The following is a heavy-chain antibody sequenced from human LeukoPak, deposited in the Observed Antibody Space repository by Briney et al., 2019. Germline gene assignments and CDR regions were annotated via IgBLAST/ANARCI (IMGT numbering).Heavy chain of an antibody. V-gene: IGHV1-18*01. J-gene: IGHJ4*02. Sequence: ASVKVSCKTSGYTFTSFDINWVRHTTGHGPEWMGWVNCDNGNTRYAQKFQGRVTLTTDTSTSTAYMELRSLRSDDTAVYYCARDGSGVWFDYWGQGTLVTVSS. CDR1: GYTFTSFD. CDR2: VNCDNGNT. CDR3: ARDGSGVWFDY. D-gene: IGHD3-10*01.